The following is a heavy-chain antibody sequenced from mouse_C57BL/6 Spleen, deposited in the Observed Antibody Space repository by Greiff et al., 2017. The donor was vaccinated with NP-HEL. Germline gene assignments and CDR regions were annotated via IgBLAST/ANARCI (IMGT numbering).Heavy chain of an antibody. CDR2: IYPSGGST. J-gene: IGHJ2*01. Sequence: QVQLKESGPELVKPGASVKLSCKASGYTFTSYDINWVKQRPGQGLEWIGWIYPSGGSTKYNETFKGKATLTGDTSSSTANMELHRLTSEASAVYFCAREGMSLDYWGQGTTLTVSS. CDR3: AREGMSLDY. V-gene: IGHV1-85*01. CDR1: GYTFTSYD.